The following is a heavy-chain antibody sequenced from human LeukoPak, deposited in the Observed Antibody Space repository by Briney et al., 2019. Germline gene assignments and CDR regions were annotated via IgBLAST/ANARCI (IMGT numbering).Heavy chain of an antibody. CDR3: AIEGYCSGGSCHSWFDP. D-gene: IGHD2-15*01. Sequence: ASVKVSCKASGYTFTGYYMHWVRQAPGQGLEWMGWINPNSGGTNYAQKFQGRVTMTRDTSISTAYMELSRLRSDDTAVYYCAIEGYCSGGSCHSWFDPWGQGTLVTVSS. V-gene: IGHV1-2*02. J-gene: IGHJ5*02. CDR1: GYTFTGYY. CDR2: INPNSGGT.